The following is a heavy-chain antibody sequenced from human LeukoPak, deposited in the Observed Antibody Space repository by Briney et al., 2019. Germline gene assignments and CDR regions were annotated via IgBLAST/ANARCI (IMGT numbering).Heavy chain of an antibody. J-gene: IGHJ4*02. CDR2: IHPNSGAT. CDR3: TREDY. CDR1: GYTFTDYY. Sequence: ASVKVSCKASGYTFTDYYLHWVRQAPTQGLEWMGWIHPNSGATTYSQKFQDRITLTRDTSITTTYMELSSLTSDDTAMYYCTREDYWGQGTLVTVSS. V-gene: IGHV1-2*02.